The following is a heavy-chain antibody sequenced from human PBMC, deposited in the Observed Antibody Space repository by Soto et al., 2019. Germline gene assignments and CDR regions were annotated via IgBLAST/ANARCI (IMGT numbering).Heavy chain of an antibody. J-gene: IGHJ4*02. D-gene: IGHD3-10*01. CDR1: GVTFSSET. Sequence: VQLVQSGADVKKPGSSVKVSCQASGVTFSSETLGWVRQAPGQGLEWVGGIIPLFGTASYAQKFQGRVTITADESTSTVYMELSSLRSDDTAVYFCATELGENPASPFDAWGQGTLVTVSS. V-gene: IGHV1-69*01. CDR2: IIPLFGTA. CDR3: ATELGENPASPFDA.